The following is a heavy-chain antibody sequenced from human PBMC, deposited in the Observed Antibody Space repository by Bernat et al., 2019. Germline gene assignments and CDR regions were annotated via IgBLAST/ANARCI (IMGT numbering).Heavy chain of an antibody. Sequence: QVQLVESGGGVVQPGRSLRLSCAASGFTFSSYGMHWVRQAPGKGLEWVAGISYDGSNKYYADSVKGRFTISRDNSKNTLYLQMNSLRAEDTAVYYCAKSNYYDSSGYSHDAFDIWGQGTMVTVSS. D-gene: IGHD3-22*01. J-gene: IGHJ3*02. CDR1: GFTFSSYG. CDR3: AKSNYYDSSGYSHDAFDI. V-gene: IGHV3-30*18. CDR2: ISYDGSNK.